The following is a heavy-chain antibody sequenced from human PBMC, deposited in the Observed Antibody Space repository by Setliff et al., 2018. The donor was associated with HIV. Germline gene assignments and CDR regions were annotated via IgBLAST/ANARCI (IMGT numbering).Heavy chain of an antibody. V-gene: IGHV4-31*03. CDR2: VYYTGKT. CDR3: ARVPFTTGFDY. D-gene: IGHD3-3*01. CDR1: GGSLISGGYY. J-gene: IGHJ4*02. Sequence: PSETLSLTCSVSGGSLISGGYYCSWIRQHPGKGLEWIGYVYYTGKTYYNPSLESRISMSVDTSKNQFSLKLSSVTAADTAVFYCARVPFTTGFDYWGQGILVTVSS.